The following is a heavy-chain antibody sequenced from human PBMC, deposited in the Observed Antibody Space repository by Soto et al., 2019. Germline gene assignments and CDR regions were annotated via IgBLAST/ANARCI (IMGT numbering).Heavy chain of an antibody. CDR1: GGSISSGDYY. D-gene: IGHD2-21*02. CDR3: ARVMGAYCGGDCSAFDI. Sequence: QVQLQESGPGLVKPSQTLSLTCTVSGGSISSGDYYWSWIRQPPGKGLEWIGYIYYSGSTYYNPSLKSRVTISVDTSKYQFSLKLSSVTAADTAVYYCARVMGAYCGGDCSAFDIWGQGTMVTVSS. J-gene: IGHJ3*02. CDR2: IYYSGST. V-gene: IGHV4-30-4*01.